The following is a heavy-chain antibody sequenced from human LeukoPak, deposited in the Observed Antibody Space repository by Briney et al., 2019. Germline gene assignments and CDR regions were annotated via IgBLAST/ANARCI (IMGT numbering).Heavy chain of an antibody. CDR3: ASRGYSGYYYYGMDV. D-gene: IGHD5-12*01. CDR2: INHSGST. Sequence: PSETLSLTCAVYGGSFSGYYWSWIRQPPGKGLEWIGGINHSGSTNYNPSLKSRVTISVDTSKNQFSLKLSSVTAADTAVYYCASRGYSGYYYYGMDVWGKGTTVTVSS. CDR1: GGSFSGYY. J-gene: IGHJ6*04. V-gene: IGHV4-34*01.